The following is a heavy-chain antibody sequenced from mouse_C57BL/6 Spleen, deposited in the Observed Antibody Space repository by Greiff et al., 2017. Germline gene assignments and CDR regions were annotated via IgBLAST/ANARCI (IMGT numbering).Heavy chain of an antibody. CDR2: INPNNGGT. CDR3: ARNYGSGREFDY. Sequence: VQLQQSGPELVKPGASVKISCKASGYTFTDYYMNWVKQSHGKSLEWIGDINPNNGGTSYNQKFKGKATLTVDKSSSTAYMELRSLTSEDSAVXYCARNYGSGREFDYWGQGTTLTVSS. J-gene: IGHJ2*01. V-gene: IGHV1-26*01. D-gene: IGHD1-1*01. CDR1: GYTFTDYY.